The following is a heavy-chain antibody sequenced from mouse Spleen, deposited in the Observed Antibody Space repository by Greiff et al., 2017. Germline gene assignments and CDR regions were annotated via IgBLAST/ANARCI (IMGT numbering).Heavy chain of an antibody. V-gene: IGHV7-1*01. CDR1: GFTFSDFY. Sequence: EVQVVESGGGLVQSGRSLRLSCATSGFTFSDFYMEWVRQAPGKGLEWIAASRNKANDYTTEYSASVKGRFIVSRDTSQSILYLQMNALRAEDTAIYYCARDARFLPFAYWGQGTLVTVSA. J-gene: IGHJ3*01. CDR3: ARDARFLPFAY. CDR2: SRNKANDYTT.